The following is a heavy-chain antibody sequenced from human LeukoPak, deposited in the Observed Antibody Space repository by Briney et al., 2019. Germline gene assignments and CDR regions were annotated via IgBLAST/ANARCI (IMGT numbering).Heavy chain of an antibody. Sequence: SETLSLTCAVYGGSFSGYYWSWIRQPPVKGLEWIGEINHSGSINYNPSLKSRVTISVDTSKNQFSLKLSSVTAADTAVYYCARKYYYGSGSYYPSKGPFDYWGQGTLVTVSS. CDR3: ARKYYYGSGSYYPSKGPFDY. CDR1: GGSFSGYY. V-gene: IGHV4-34*01. J-gene: IGHJ4*02. D-gene: IGHD3-10*01. CDR2: INHSGSI.